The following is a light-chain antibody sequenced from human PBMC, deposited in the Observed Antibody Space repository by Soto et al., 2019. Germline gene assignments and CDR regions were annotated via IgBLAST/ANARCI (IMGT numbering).Light chain of an antibody. J-gene: IGKJ2*01. CDR1: QSIQSF. V-gene: IGKV1-5*03. Sequence: DIQMTQFPSTLSASVGDAVTITCRASQSIQSFLAWYQQKPGKAPKLLIYLASRLESGVPSRFSGSGSGTEFTLTISNLQPDDFAIYFCQQYNSHSFYTFGQGTKLEVK. CDR2: LAS. CDR3: QQYNSHSFYT.